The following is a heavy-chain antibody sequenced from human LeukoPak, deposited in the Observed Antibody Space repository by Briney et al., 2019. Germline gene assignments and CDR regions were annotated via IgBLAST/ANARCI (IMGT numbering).Heavy chain of an antibody. Sequence: PGGSLRLSCAASGFTFSTYGMHWVRQAPGKGLEWVSFIRYVGINKYYADSVKGRFTISKDNSKNTLYLQMNSLRPEATAVYYCAKGGYSYDSSCHSYFDYWGQGTLVTVSS. CDR3: AKGGYSYDSSCHSYFDY. D-gene: IGHD3-22*01. V-gene: IGHV3-30*02. CDR1: GFTFSTYG. CDR2: IRYVGINK. J-gene: IGHJ4*02.